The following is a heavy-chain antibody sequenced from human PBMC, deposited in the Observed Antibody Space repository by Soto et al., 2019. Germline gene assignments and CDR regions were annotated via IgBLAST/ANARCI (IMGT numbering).Heavy chain of an antibody. Sequence: SETLSLTCTVSGGSISSYYWSWIRQPPGKGLEWIGYIYYSGSTNYNPSLKSRVTISVDTSKNQFSLKLSSVTAADTAVYYCARHFARSPRGMAAFDIWGQGTMVTVSS. D-gene: IGHD3-10*01. CDR2: IYYSGST. V-gene: IGHV4-59*08. CDR3: ARHFARSPRGMAAFDI. J-gene: IGHJ3*02. CDR1: GGSISSYY.